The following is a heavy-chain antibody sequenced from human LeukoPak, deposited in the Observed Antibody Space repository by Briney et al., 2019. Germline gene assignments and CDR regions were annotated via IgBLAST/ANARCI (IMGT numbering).Heavy chain of an antibody. CDR3: AKGLPSGNSFDY. D-gene: IGHD2-15*01. V-gene: IGHV3-23*01. CDR1: GFTFSSYA. J-gene: IGHJ4*02. Sequence: SGGSLRLSCAASGFTFSSYAMSWVRQAPGKGLEWVSVISGSGVSTYYADSVMGRFTISRDNSKNTLYLQMNSLRAEDTAVYYCAKGLPSGNSFDYWGQGTLVTVSS. CDR2: ISGSGVST.